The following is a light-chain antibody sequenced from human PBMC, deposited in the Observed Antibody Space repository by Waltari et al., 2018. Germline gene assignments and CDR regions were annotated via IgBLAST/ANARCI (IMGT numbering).Light chain of an antibody. Sequence: EIVLTQSPGTLSLSPGERATLSCRASHSITNNFLAWHQHKPGQAPRLLIYGASLRATGIPDRFSGSGSGTDCTLTITRLEPEDFAVYYCQDYYSSPYTFGQGTKREIK. J-gene: IGKJ2*01. CDR2: GAS. V-gene: IGKV3-20*01. CDR3: QDYYSSPYT. CDR1: HSITNNF.